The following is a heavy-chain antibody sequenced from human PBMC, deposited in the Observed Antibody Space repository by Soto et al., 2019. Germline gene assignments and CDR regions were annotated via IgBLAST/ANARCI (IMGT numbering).Heavy chain of an antibody. J-gene: IGHJ4*02. CDR3: ARDVAMPSGLGLGY. CDR1: GFAFTNYG. V-gene: IGHV3-30*03. CDR2: VSNDGNRK. Sequence: QVQVVESGGGVFQPGRSLRLSCAASGFAFTNYGMHWVGQAPGKGLGGVAFVSNDGNRKYYADSVKGRFTISRDNSENTIYLQMTSLRREDTAVFYCARDVAMPSGLGLGYWGQGALVTVSS. D-gene: IGHD6-25*01.